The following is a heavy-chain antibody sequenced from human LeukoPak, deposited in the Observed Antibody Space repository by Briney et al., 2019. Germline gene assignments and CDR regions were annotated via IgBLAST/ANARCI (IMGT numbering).Heavy chain of an antibody. J-gene: IGHJ4*02. Sequence: PGGSLRLSCAASGFTFSSYSMNWVRQAPGKGLEWVSSISSSSSYIYYADSVKGRFTISRDNAKNSLFLQMNSLRAEDTAVYYCATTSVVPAAIPLGWGQGTLVTVSS. CDR2: ISSSSSYI. CDR3: ATTSVVPAAIPLG. D-gene: IGHD2-2*01. CDR1: GFTFSSYS. V-gene: IGHV3-21*01.